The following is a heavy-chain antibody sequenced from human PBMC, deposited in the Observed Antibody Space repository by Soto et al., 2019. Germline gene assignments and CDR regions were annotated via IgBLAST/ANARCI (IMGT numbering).Heavy chain of an antibody. CDR3: TRAAWFPYLSFY. D-gene: IGHD3-10*01. CDR1: GFTFSRFE. CDR2: ISSSGSTA. Sequence: EVQLVESGGGLVQPGGSLRLSCAACGFTFSRFELHWVRQAPGKGLEWISYISSSGSTAYYASSVGGRFTTSRDNANNPVYLQMDSLRAEDTALYYCTRAAWFPYLSFYWGQGALVTVSS. V-gene: IGHV3-48*03. J-gene: IGHJ4*02.